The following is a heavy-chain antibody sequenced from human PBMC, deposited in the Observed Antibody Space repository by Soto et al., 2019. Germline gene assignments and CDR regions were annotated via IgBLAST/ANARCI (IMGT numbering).Heavy chain of an antibody. V-gene: IGHV3-23*01. J-gene: IGHJ5*02. CDR1: GFTFSSYA. D-gene: IGHD6-19*01. CDR3: AKAQLRPGIEVAGIDRPNWFDP. Sequence: HPGVSLILSCAASGFTFSSYAMSWVRLAPGKGLVWVSAISGSGGSTYYADSVKGRFTVSRDNSKNTLYLQMNSLRAEDTAVYYCAKAQLRPGIEVAGIDRPNWFDPWGQGTLVTVSS. CDR2: ISGSGGST.